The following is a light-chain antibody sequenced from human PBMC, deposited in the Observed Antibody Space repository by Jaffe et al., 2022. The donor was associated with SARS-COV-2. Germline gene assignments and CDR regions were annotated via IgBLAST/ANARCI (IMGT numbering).Light chain of an antibody. CDR1: QSVGSS. J-gene: IGKJ4*01. Sequence: ETVMTQSPATLSVSPGERATLSCRASQSVGSSLAWYQQKPGQAPRLLIYGASTRATGMSARFSGSGSGTEFTLTISSLQSEDFAVYYCQQYSNWPLTFGGGTKVEIK. V-gene: IGKV3-15*01. CDR2: GAS. CDR3: QQYSNWPLT.